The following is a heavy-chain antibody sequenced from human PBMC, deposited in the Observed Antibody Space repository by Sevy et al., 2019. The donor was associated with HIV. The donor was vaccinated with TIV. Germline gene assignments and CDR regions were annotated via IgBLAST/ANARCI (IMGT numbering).Heavy chain of an antibody. CDR3: TRGRALIYRSANRPFDY. Sequence: ASVKVSCKASGYTFTNYDINWVRQATGHGLEWMGRMNPESGDTGYAQKFQGRVTMTRDTSISTAYMELNSLRSDDWVDHYCTRGRALIYRSANRPFDYWGQGTLVTVSS. V-gene: IGHV1-8*02. D-gene: IGHD6-19*01. J-gene: IGHJ4*02. CDR2: MNPESGDT. CDR1: GYTFTNYD.